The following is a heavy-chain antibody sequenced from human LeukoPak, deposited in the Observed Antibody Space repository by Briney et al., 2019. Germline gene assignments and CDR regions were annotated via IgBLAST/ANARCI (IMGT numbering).Heavy chain of an antibody. CDR1: GGSISSYY. CDR2: IYYSGST. D-gene: IGHD1-26*01. V-gene: IGHV4-59*01. Sequence: PSETLSLTCAVSGGSISSYYWSWIRQPPGKGLEWIGYIYYSGSTNYNPSLKSRVTISVDTSKNQFSLKLSSVTAADTAVYYCARLYSGSYLGYFDYWGQGTLVSVSS. CDR3: ARLYSGSYLGYFDY. J-gene: IGHJ4*02.